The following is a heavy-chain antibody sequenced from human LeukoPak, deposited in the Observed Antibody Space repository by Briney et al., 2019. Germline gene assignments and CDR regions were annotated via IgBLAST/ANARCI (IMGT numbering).Heavy chain of an antibody. V-gene: IGHV4-30-2*01. D-gene: IGHD3-22*01. CDR2: IYHSGST. CDR3: ASVYYYDSSGFFDY. J-gene: IGHJ4*02. Sequence: PSETLSLTCAVSGGSISSGGYSWSWIRQPPGKGLEWIGYIYHSGSTYYNPSLKSRVTISVDRSKNQFSLKLSSVTAADTAVYYCASVYYYDSSGFFDYWGQGTLVTVSS. CDR1: GGSISSGGYS.